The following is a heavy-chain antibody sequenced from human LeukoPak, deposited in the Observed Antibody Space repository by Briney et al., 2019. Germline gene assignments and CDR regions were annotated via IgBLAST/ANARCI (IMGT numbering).Heavy chain of an antibody. CDR1: GGSISSGSYY. D-gene: IGHD3-22*01. CDR2: IYTSGST. CDR3: ARVYSRITMIIN. V-gene: IGHV4-61*02. J-gene: IGHJ4*02. Sequence: SQTLSLTCTVSGGSISSGSYYWSWIRQPAGKGLESIGRIYTSGSTNYNPSLKSRVTISVDTSKNQFSLKLSSGTAADTAVYYCARVYSRITMIINWGQGTLVTVSS.